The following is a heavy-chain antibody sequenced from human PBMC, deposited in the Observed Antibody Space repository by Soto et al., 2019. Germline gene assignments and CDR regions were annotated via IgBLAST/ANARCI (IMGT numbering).Heavy chain of an antibody. J-gene: IGHJ4*02. CDR2: ITDSGDDT. V-gene: IGHV3-23*01. CDR1: GFTFNNYA. Sequence: LRLSCAASGFTFNNYAMGWVRQAPGKGLEWVSAITDSGDDTYYIDSVKGRFTIYREKSKSTLYLQMNSLRAEDTALFYCAKLGSSSWSPHYYFDYWGQGTLVTVSS. D-gene: IGHD2-2*01. CDR3: AKLGSSSWSPHYYFDY.